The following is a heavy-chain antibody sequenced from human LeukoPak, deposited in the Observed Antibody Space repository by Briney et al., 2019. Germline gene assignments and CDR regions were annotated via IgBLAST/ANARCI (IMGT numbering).Heavy chain of an antibody. CDR2: IWYDGSNK. Sequence: GRSLRLSCAASGFTFSSYGMHWVRQAPGKGLEWVAVIWYDGSNKYYADSAKGRFTISRDNSKTTLYLQMNSLRAEDTAVYYCVRDSGMTSIASFDCWGQGTLVTVSS. CDR1: GFTFSSYG. J-gene: IGHJ4*02. CDR3: VRDSGMTSIASFDC. D-gene: IGHD2-21*02. V-gene: IGHV3-33*08.